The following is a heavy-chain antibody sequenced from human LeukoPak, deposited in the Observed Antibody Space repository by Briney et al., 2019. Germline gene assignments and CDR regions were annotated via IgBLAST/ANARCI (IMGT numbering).Heavy chain of an antibody. CDR3: ARGSRFGVVGRDAFDI. CDR2: IRYDGSNK. D-gene: IGHD3-3*01. V-gene: IGHV3-30*02. CDR1: GFTFSSYG. Sequence: PGGSLRLSCAASGFTFSSYGMHWVRQAPGKGLEWVAFIRYDGSNKYYADSVKGRFTTSRDNAKNSLYLQVNSLRAEDTAVYYCARGSRFGVVGRDAFDIWGQGTVVTVSS. J-gene: IGHJ3*02.